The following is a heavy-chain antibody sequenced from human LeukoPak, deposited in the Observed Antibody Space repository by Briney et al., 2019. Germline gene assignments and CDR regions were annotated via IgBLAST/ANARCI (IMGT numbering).Heavy chain of an antibody. D-gene: IGHD5-24*01. CDR2: IYYSGST. CDR1: GGFISSGGYY. V-gene: IGHV4-31*03. CDR3: ARGGGDVYNVFDY. J-gene: IGHJ4*02. Sequence: SETLSLTCTVSGGFISSGGYYWSWIRQHPGKGLEWIGYIYYSGSTYYNPSLKSRVSISVDTSKNQFSLKLSSVSAADTAVYYCARGGGDVYNVFDYWGQGTLVTVSS.